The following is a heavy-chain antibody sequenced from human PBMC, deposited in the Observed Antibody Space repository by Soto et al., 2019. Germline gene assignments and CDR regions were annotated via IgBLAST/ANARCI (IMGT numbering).Heavy chain of an antibody. V-gene: IGHV2-5*01. Sequence: SGPTLVNPTQTLTLTCTFSGFSLSTNEVAVGWIRQPPGKALEWLALIYWNGDTRYSPSLKSRLTITKDTSKNQVLLTMTNMDPVDTATYFYAHRRESRSWPGFDSWGQGTLVTVSS. CDR1: GFSLSTNEVA. J-gene: IGHJ4*02. CDR2: IYWNGDT. CDR3: AHRRESRSWPGFDS. D-gene: IGHD6-13*01.